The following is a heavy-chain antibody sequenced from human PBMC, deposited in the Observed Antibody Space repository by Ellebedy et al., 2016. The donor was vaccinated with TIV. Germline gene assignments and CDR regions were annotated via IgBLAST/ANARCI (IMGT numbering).Heavy chain of an antibody. CDR2: ISGSGGST. D-gene: IGHD6-19*01. CDR1: GFTFSDYW. J-gene: IGHJ3*01. V-gene: IGHV3-23*01. CDR3: VKSRMTHAVAGGFDF. Sequence: GGSLRLSCVASGFTFSDYWMHWVRQAPGKGLEWVSAISGSGGSTYYADSVKGRFTISRDNSKNTVYLQMSSVRAEDTAVYLCVKSRMTHAVAGGFDFWGQGTMVTVSS.